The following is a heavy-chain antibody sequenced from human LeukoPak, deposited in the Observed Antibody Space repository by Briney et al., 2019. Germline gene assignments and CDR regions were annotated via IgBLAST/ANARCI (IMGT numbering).Heavy chain of an antibody. V-gene: IGHV4-59*11. CDR3: ARDATGTAAGTAGGFDP. CDR1: GGSISSHY. Sequence: PSETLSLTCTVSGGSISSHYWSWIRQPPGKGLEWIGYIYYSGSTNYNPSLKSRVTISVDTSKNQFSLKLSSVTAADTAVYYCARDATGTAAGTAGGFDPWGQGTLVTVSS. D-gene: IGHD6-13*01. CDR2: IYYSGST. J-gene: IGHJ5*02.